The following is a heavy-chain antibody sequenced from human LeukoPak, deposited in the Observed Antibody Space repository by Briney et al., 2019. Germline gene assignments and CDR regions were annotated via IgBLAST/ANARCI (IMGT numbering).Heavy chain of an antibody. Sequence: GASVKVSCKASGYTFTSYGISWGRQAPGQGLEWMGWISAYNGNTNYAQKLQRRVTMTTDTSTSTAYKELRSLRSDDTAVYYCARGATTMTDLEAFDIWGQGTMVTVSS. CDR2: ISAYNGNT. J-gene: IGHJ3*02. V-gene: IGHV1-18*01. CDR1: GYTFTSYG. D-gene: IGHD3-22*01. CDR3: ARGATTMTDLEAFDI.